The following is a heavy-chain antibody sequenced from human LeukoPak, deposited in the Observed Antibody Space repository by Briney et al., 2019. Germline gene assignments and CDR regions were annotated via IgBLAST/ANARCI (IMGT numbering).Heavy chain of an antibody. D-gene: IGHD1-26*01. CDR3: ARRGGGATITFDY. J-gene: IGHJ4*02. Sequence: SETLSLTCTVYAGSVSSGNYDWNWIRQPPGKGLEWVGHIYYTGSTYYNPSLQSRVTISVDTSRNQFSLKLSSVTAADTAVYYCARRGGGATITFDYWGQGNLVTVSS. CDR1: AGSVSSGNYD. V-gene: IGHV4-39*01. CDR2: IYYTGST.